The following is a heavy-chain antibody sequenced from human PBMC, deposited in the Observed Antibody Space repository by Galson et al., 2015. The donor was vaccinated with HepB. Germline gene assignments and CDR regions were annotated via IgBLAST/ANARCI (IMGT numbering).Heavy chain of an antibody. V-gene: IGHV3-48*02. CDR3: ARAPAGRGYNFYYFDY. CDR1: GFTFRGYS. D-gene: IGHD5-18*01. J-gene: IGHJ4*02. Sequence: SLRLSCAAAGFTFRGYSINWARQAPGKGLEWISYISGSSNTIYYADSVKGRFTISRDNAKNTLYLQLNSLRDEDTAVYYCARAPAGRGYNFYYFDYWGRGTLVTVSS. CDR2: ISGSSNTI.